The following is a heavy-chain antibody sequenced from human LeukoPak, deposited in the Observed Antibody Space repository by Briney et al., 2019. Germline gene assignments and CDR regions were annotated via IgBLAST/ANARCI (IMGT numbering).Heavy chain of an antibody. CDR2: IRSKAYGGTT. Sequence: GGSLRLPCTASGFTFGDYAMSWVRQAPGKGLEWVGFIRSKAYGGTTEYAASVKGRFTISRDDSKSIAYLQMNSLKTEDTAVYYCTRDQWAPRYSSGWANGRDYWGQGTLVTVSS. CDR3: TRDQWAPRYSSGWANGRDY. CDR1: GFTFGDYA. D-gene: IGHD6-19*01. V-gene: IGHV3-49*04. J-gene: IGHJ4*02.